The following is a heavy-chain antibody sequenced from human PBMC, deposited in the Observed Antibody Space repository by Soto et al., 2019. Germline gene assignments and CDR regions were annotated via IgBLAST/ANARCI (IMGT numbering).Heavy chain of an antibody. Sequence: VXSVQVSGRAYYVSFTSHGISWVRQAPGQGLEWMGWISLYNGNTNYAQQFQGRVTMTTDTSTSTAYMQLRSLRSDDTAMYFCAIYHRELFRFDYWGQGTLVTVSS. CDR3: AIYHRELFRFDY. J-gene: IGHJ4*02. CDR1: YVSFTSHG. CDR2: ISLYNGNT. V-gene: IGHV1-18*04. D-gene: IGHD3-10*01.